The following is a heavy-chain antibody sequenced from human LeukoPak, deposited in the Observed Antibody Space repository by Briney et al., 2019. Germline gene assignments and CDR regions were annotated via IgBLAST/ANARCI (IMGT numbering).Heavy chain of an antibody. J-gene: IGHJ4*02. D-gene: IGHD4-23*01. V-gene: IGHV1-69*05. CDR1: GGTFSSYA. CDR2: IIPIFGTA. Sequence: SVKVSCKASGGTFSSYAISWVRQAPGQGLEWMGGIIPIFGTANYAQKFQGRVTITTGDSTSTAYMELSSLRSEDTAVYYCARGHYGGNSEVDYWGQGTLVTVSS. CDR3: ARGHYGGNSEVDY.